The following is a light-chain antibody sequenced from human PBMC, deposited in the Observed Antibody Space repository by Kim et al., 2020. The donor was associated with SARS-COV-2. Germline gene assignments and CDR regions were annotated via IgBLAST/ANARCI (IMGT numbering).Light chain of an antibody. CDR2: SNN. Sequence: ELTQPPSASGIPGQRVTISCSGSSSNIGSNYVYWYQQLPGTAPKLLIYSNNQRPSGVPDRFSGSKSGTSASLAISGLRSEDEADYYCAAWDDSLSGWVFGGGTQLTVL. CDR3: AAWDDSLSGWV. V-gene: IGLV1-47*02. J-gene: IGLJ3*02. CDR1: SSNIGSNY.